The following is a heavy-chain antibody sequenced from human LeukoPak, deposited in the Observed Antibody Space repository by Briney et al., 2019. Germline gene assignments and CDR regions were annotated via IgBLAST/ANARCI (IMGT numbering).Heavy chain of an antibody. D-gene: IGHD3-16*01. CDR1: SGSISTSNYY. CDR3: ARDNPFKYDYVN. Sequence: SETLSLTCTVSSGSISTSNYYWSWIRQPAGKELEWIGRIYATGSTNYSPSLKSRVTISADTSKNQFSLKLSSVTAADTAVYYCARDNPFKYDYVNWGQGTLVTVSS. J-gene: IGHJ4*02. V-gene: IGHV4-61*02. CDR2: IYATGST.